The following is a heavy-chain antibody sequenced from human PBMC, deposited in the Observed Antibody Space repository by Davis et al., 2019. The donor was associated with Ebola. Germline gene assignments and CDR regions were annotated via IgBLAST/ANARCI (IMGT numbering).Heavy chain of an antibody. D-gene: IGHD2-21*02. V-gene: IGHV4-31*03. CDR2: IYYSGST. Sequence: PSETLSLTCTVSGGSISSGGYYWSWIRQHPGKGLEWIGYIYYSGSTYYNPSLKSRVTISVDTSRNQFSLKLSSVTAADTAVYYCARVPIAYCGGDCMFFDYWGQGTLVTVSS. CDR3: ARVPIAYCGGDCMFFDY. CDR1: GGSISSGGYY. J-gene: IGHJ4*02.